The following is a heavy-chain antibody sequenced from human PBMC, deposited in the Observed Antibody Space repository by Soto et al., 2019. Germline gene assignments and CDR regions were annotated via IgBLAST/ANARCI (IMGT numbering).Heavy chain of an antibody. CDR3: ERRGWSSNFGSLDF. CDR2: IYSRGST. J-gene: IGHJ4*02. D-gene: IGHD2-15*01. Sequence: QVQLQESGPGLVKPSETLSLTCAVSGGSISSGDWCWSWVRQSPGKGLEWIGEIYSRGSTTYNPSLKIRVTLSAHKTQHPLALSPSAVAAAATSVYCGERRGWSSNFGSLDFWGQGTLVTVSS. CDR1: GGSISSGDW. V-gene: IGHV4-4*01.